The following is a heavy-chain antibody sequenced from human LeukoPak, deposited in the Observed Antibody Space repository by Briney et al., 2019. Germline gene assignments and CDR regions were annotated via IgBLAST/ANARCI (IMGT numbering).Heavy chain of an antibody. Sequence: ASVKVSCKASGYTFTGYYKHWVRQAPGQGLEWMGRINPNSGGTNYAQQFRGRVTMTRDTSISTAYMELSRLRSDDTAVYYCARTYYDFWSGYYTDWFDPWGQGTLVTVSS. J-gene: IGHJ5*02. D-gene: IGHD3-3*01. CDR1: GYTFTGYY. V-gene: IGHV1-2*06. CDR3: ARTYYDFWSGYYTDWFDP. CDR2: INPNSGGT.